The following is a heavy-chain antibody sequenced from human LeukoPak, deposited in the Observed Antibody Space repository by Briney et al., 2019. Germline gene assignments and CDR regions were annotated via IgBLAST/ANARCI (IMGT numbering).Heavy chain of an antibody. J-gene: IGHJ3*02. CDR1: GGSVNNYY. CDR3: ARSTVATFSGFDI. CDR2: IYYSGST. Sequence: SETLSLTCTVSGGSVNNYYWSWIRQPPGKGLEWIGYIYYSGSTNYNPSLNSRVTMSVDTSKNQFSLKLSSVTAADTAVYSCARSTVATFSGFDIWGQGTMVTVSS. V-gene: IGHV4-59*02. D-gene: IGHD4-17*01.